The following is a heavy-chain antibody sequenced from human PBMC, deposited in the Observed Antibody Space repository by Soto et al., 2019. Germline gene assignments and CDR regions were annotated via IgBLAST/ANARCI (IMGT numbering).Heavy chain of an antibody. CDR1: GFTFRSYT. D-gene: IGHD6-19*01. CDR3: ASPYRIGWRYGMDV. J-gene: IGHJ6*02. V-gene: IGHV3-21*01. Sequence: VQLVESGGGPVKPGGSRRLSCVVSGFTFRSYTMHWVRQAPGKGLEWVSSISSMSDDIYYADSVKGRFTISRDNAKNSVYLQMNSLRVEDTAVYYCASPYRIGWRYGMDVWGQGTTVTVS. CDR2: ISSMSDDI.